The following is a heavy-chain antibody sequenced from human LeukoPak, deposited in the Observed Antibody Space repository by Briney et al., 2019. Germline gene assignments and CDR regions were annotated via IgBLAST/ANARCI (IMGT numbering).Heavy chain of an antibody. J-gene: IGHJ5*02. Sequence: GGSLRLSCAASGFSFSNYEMNWVRQAPGKGLEWISYISYTGSTTYQPDSVKGRFTISRDNSKNTLYLQMNSLRAEDTAVYYCAREDNGYCSGGSCYDGLNWFDPWGQGTLVTVSS. CDR1: GFSFSNYE. D-gene: IGHD2-15*01. V-gene: IGHV3-48*03. CDR2: ISYTGSTT. CDR3: AREDNGYCSGGSCYDGLNWFDP.